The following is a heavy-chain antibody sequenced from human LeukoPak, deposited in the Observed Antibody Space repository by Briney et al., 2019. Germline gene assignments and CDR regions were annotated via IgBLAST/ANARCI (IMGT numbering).Heavy chain of an antibody. D-gene: IGHD6-13*01. Sequence: GASVKVSCKASGYTFTSYYMHWVRQAPGQGLEWMGIVNPYSGTTTYAQKFQGRVTMTRDTSTSTVYMELSRLRSEDTAVYYCARDHTGGGSSWSDNWFDPWGQGTLVIVSS. V-gene: IGHV1-46*01. CDR2: VNPYSGTT. CDR3: ARDHTGGGSSWSDNWFDP. J-gene: IGHJ5*02. CDR1: GYTFTSYY.